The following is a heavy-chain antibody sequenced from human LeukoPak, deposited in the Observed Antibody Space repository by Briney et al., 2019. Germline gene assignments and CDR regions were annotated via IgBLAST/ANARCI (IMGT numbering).Heavy chain of an antibody. Sequence: GGSLRLSCAASGSTFSNAWMSWVRQAPGKGLEWVGRIKSKTDGGTTDYAAPVKGRFTISRGDSKNTLYLQMNSLKTEDTAVYYCTTTTIAVAGTSGNWGQGTLVTVSS. CDR1: GSTFSNAW. D-gene: IGHD6-19*01. CDR2: IKSKTDGGTT. V-gene: IGHV3-15*01. CDR3: TTTTIAVAGTSGN. J-gene: IGHJ4*02.